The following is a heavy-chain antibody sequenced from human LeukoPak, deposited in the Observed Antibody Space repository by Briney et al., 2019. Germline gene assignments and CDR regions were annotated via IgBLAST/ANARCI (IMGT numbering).Heavy chain of an antibody. V-gene: IGHV3-30-3*01. D-gene: IGHD6-13*01. CDR3: AKERYSSSWYAFDI. CDR1: GFTFSSYA. J-gene: IGHJ3*02. Sequence: PGGSLRLSCAASGFTFSSYAMHWVRQAPGKGLEWVSVISYDGSNKYYADSEKGRFTISRDNSKNTLYLQMNSLRAEDTAVYYCAKERYSSSWYAFDIWGQGTMVTVSS. CDR2: ISYDGSNK.